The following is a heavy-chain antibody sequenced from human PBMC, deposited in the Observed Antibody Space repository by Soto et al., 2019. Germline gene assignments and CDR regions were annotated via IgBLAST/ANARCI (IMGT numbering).Heavy chain of an antibody. CDR3: ARGSRGSSWYLFYFDY. J-gene: IGHJ4*02. V-gene: IGHV3-23*01. CDR1: GFTFSSYA. Sequence: GGSLRLSCAASGFTFSSYAMSWVRQAPGKGLEWVSAISGSGGSTYYADSVKGRFTISRDNSKNTLYLQMSSLRSEDTAVYYCARGSRGSSWYLFYFDYWGQGTLVTVSS. D-gene: IGHD6-13*01. CDR2: ISGSGGST.